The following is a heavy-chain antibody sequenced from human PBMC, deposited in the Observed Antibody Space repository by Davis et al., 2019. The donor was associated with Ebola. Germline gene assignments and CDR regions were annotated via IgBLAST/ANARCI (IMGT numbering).Heavy chain of an antibody. CDR1: GYTFTSYY. CDR3: ARDQQLVHGRRYFDY. J-gene: IGHJ4*02. Sequence: ASVKVSCKASGYTFTSYYMHWVRQAPGQGLEWMGIINPSGGSTSYAQKFQGRVTMTRDTSTSTVYMELSNLRSEDTAVYYCARDQQLVHGRRYFDYWGQGTLVTVSS. D-gene: IGHD6-13*01. CDR2: INPSGGST. V-gene: IGHV1-46*01.